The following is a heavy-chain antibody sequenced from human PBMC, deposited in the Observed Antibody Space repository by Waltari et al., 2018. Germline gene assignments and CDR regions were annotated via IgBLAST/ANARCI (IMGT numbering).Heavy chain of an antibody. V-gene: IGHV4-39*01. J-gene: IGHJ4*02. D-gene: IGHD6-19*01. CDR1: GGSISSSSYY. Sequence: QPQLQESGPGLVKPSETLSLTCTVSGGSISSSSYYWGWIRQPPGKGLEWIGSIYYSGSTYYNPSLKSRVTISVDTSKNQFSLKLSSVTAADTAVYYCARGYSSGWSRRRFHFDYWGQGTLVTVSS. CDR2: IYYSGST. CDR3: ARGYSSGWSRRRFHFDY.